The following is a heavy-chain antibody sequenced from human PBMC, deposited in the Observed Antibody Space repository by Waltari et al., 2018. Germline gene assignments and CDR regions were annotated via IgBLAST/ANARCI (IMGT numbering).Heavy chain of an antibody. CDR3: ARGHHGMDV. J-gene: IGHJ6*01. Sequence: EVQLVESGGGFVQPGGSLRLSCAGSGFTVRNYWMRWVRQAPGKGLEGVANIKPDGGEENYVDSVKGRFTISRDNAKNSLYLQMNSLRAEDTAVYHCARGHHGMDVWGQGTTVTVSS. CDR2: IKPDGGEE. V-gene: IGHV3-7*01. CDR1: GFTVRNYW.